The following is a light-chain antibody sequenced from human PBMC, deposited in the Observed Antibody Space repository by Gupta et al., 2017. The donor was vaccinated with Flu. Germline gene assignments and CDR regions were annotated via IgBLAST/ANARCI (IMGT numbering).Light chain of an antibody. J-gene: IGLJ1*01. CDR3: SSFTTSRTYV. CDR2: EVA. V-gene: IGLV2-14*01. CDR1: SSDVGSHDY. Sequence: TSSDVGSHDYVSWYQHHPGKAPKLIIYEVAHRPSGVSNRFSGSKSANTASLTISGLQAADEADYYCSSFTTSRTYVFGTGTKVTVL.